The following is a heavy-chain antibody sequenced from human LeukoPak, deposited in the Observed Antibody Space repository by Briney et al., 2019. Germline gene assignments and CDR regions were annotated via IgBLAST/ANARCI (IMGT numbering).Heavy chain of an antibody. CDR3: ARDSPAVASDY. J-gene: IGHJ4*02. D-gene: IGHD6-19*01. Sequence: ASVKVSCKASGYTFTSYGISWVRQAPGQGLEWMGWISAYNGNTNYAQKFQGRVTMTRDTSTSTVYMELSSLRSEDTAVYYCARDSPAVASDYWGQGTLVTVSS. CDR2: ISAYNGNT. V-gene: IGHV1-18*01. CDR1: GYTFTSYG.